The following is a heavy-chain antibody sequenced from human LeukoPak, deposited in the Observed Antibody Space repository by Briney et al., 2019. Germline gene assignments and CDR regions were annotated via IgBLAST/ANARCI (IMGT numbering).Heavy chain of an antibody. D-gene: IGHD6-13*01. CDR1: GFTFSSHW. J-gene: IGHJ6*02. CDR2: IKQDGREK. Sequence: GGSLRLSCAASGFTFSSHWMSWVRQAPGKGLEWVANIKQDGREKYYVDSVKGRFTISRDNAKNSLYLQMNSLRAEDTAVYYCARAPPKTTGAAGLNYYYGMDVWGQGATVTVSS. CDR3: ARAPPKTTGAAGLNYYYGMDV. V-gene: IGHV3-7*01.